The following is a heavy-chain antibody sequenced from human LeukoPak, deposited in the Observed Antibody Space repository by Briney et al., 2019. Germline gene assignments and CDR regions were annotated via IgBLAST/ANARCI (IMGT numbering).Heavy chain of an antibody. CDR3: ARDIHGSGSYSDY. V-gene: IGHV3-21*01. J-gene: IGHJ4*02. CDR2: ISSSSSYI. D-gene: IGHD3-10*01. CDR1: GFTFSSYS. Sequence: GGSLRLSCEAWGFTFSSYSMNWVRQAPGKGLEWVSSISSSSSYIYYADSVKGRFTISRDNAKNSLYLQMNSLRAEDTAVYYCARDIHGSGSYSDYWGQGTLVTVSS.